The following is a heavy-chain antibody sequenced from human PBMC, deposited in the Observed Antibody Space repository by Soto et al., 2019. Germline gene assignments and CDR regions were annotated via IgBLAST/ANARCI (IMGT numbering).Heavy chain of an antibody. V-gene: IGHV3-23*01. J-gene: IGHJ5*02. CDR1: GFSFSSYA. CDR3: AREQCSPLDRYCADGGVDWVDP. Sequence: EVQLLQSGGGLVQPGGSLRLSCAASGFSFSSYAMSWVRQAPGKGLEWVSAISGSGATTFYADSMKGRFTISRDNSRDTLYLQMNRLRAEDTAVYFCAREQCSPLDRYCADGGVDWVDPWGRGTLVTVSS. CDR2: ISGSGATT. D-gene: IGHD2-8*01.